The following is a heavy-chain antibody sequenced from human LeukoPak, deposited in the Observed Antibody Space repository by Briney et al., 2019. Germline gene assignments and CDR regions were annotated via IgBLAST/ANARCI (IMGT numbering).Heavy chain of an antibody. D-gene: IGHD3-22*01. Sequence: GGSLRLSCAASGFTFSSYGMHWVRQAPGKGLEWVAVISYDGSNKYYADSVKGRFTISRDNSKNTLYLQMNSLRAEDTAVYYCARDLGGYYFDSGGFPPPGGLDSGGQGP. CDR1: GFTFSSYG. CDR2: ISYDGSNK. CDR3: ARDLGGYYFDSGGFPPPGGLDS. J-gene: IGHJ4*02. V-gene: IGHV3-30*03.